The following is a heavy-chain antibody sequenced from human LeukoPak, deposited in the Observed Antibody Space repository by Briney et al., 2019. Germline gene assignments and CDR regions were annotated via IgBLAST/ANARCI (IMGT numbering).Heavy chain of an antibody. V-gene: IGHV4-4*02. D-gene: IGHD2-8*01. Sequence: SGTLSLTCGVSGGSITTTNFWSWVRQAPGQGLEWIGEISLSGLTNYNSSLSSRVTISIDRAKNHLSLKLRSVTAADTAIYYCARENGAFSPFGFWGQGTVVTVSS. CDR3: ARENGAFSPFGF. CDR2: ISLSGLT. CDR1: GGSITTTNF. J-gene: IGHJ4*02.